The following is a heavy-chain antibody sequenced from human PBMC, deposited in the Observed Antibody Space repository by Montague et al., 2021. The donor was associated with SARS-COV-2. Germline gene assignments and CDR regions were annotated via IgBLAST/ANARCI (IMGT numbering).Heavy chain of an antibody. CDR1: GFDVSNYW. CDR3: ARRGHNSGYDLFDFDY. D-gene: IGHD5-12*01. V-gene: IGHV3-74*01. Sequence: SLRLSCAASGFDVSNYWMNWVRQAPGEGLVWVSHINRDGSYTNHXESVKGRLTISRDNAKNTLHLQMNSLRVEDTAVYFCARRGHNSGYDLFDFDYWGQGTLVTVSS. J-gene: IGHJ4*02. CDR2: INRDGSYT.